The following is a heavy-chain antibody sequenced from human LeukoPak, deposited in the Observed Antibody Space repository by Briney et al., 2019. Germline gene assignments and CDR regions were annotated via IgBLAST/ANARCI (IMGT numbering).Heavy chain of an antibody. CDR3: ARDGWAVAEKLYFDY. CDR1: GFTFSSYS. Sequence: GGSLRLSCAASGFTFSSYSMNWVRQAPGKGLEWVSSISSSSSSYIYYADSVKGRFTISRDNAKNSLYLQMNSLRAEDTAVYYCARDGWAVAEKLYFDYWGQGTLVTVSS. J-gene: IGHJ4*02. V-gene: IGHV3-21*01. D-gene: IGHD6-19*01. CDR2: ISSSSSSYI.